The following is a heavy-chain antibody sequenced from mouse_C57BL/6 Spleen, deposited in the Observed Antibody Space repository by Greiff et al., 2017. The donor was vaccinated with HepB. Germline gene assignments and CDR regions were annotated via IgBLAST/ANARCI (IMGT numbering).Heavy chain of an antibody. CDR2: IYPGDGDT. Sequence: QVQLQQSGPELVKPGASVKISCKASGYAFSSSWMNWVKQRPGKGLEWIGRIYPGDGDTNYNGKFKGKATLTADKSSSTAYMQLSSLTSEDSAVYFCARGINCDYWGQGTTLTVSS. V-gene: IGHV1-82*01. CDR3: ARGINCDY. CDR1: GYAFSSSW. J-gene: IGHJ2*01.